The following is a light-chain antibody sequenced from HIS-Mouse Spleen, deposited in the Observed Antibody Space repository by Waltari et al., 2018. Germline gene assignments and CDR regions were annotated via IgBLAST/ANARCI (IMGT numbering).Light chain of an antibody. V-gene: IGKV3-11*01. CDR2: YAS. J-gene: IGKJ3*01. CDR3: QQRSNWPLFT. CDR1: QSVSSY. Sequence: EIVLTQSPATLSLSPGERATLSCRASQSVSSYLAWYQQKPGQAPRLLIYYASNRATGIPARFSGSGSGTDFTHTISSLEPEDFAVYYCQQRSNWPLFTFGPGTKVDIK.